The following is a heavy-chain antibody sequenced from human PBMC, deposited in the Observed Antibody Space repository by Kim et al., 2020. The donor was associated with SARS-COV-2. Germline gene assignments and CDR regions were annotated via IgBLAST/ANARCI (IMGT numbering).Heavy chain of an antibody. Sequence: GGSLRLSCAVSGFTFSIYAMRWVRQAPGKGLEWVSVISSSGSSSYYADSVKGRFTISRDNSKNTLYLQMNSLRAEDTAVYYCAKDRVGGVFDYWGRGTLVTVSS. CDR1: GFTFSIYA. V-gene: IGHV3-23*03. D-gene: IGHD2-15*01. J-gene: IGHJ4*02. CDR3: AKDRVGGVFDY. CDR2: ISSSGSSS.